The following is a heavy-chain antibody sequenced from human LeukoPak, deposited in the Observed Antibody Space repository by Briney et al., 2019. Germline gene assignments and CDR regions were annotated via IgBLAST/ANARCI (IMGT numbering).Heavy chain of an antibody. CDR2: ISSSSSTI. CDR3: ARDSLRYCSSTSCYRFDY. CDR1: GFTFSSYG. D-gene: IGHD2-2*01. J-gene: IGHJ4*02. V-gene: IGHV3-48*01. Sequence: PGGSLRLSCAASGFTFSSYGMHWARQAPGKGLEWVSYISSSSSTIYYADSVKGRFTISRDNAKNSLYLQMNSLRAEDTAVYYCARDSLRYCSSTSCYRFDYWGQGTLVTVSS.